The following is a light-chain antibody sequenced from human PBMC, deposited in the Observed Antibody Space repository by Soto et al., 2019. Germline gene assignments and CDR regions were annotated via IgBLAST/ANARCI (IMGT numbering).Light chain of an antibody. Sequence: QSALTQPRSVSGSPGQSVTISCTRTSSDVGDWKYVSWYQQHPGKAPKVMIYDVTKRPSEVPDRFSGSKSGNTASLTISGLQVEDEADCYCCLPVYSDPYWVFGGGTKLTVL. V-gene: IGLV2-11*01. CDR3: CLPVYSDPYWV. CDR1: SSDVGDWKY. CDR2: DVT. J-gene: IGLJ3*02.